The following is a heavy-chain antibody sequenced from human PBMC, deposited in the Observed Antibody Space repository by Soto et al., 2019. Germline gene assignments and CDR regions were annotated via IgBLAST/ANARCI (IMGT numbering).Heavy chain of an antibody. Sequence: SSVKVSSKASGGTFSRYAISGVRPAPGQELEWMGEIIPIFGNANYAQECQSRVTITADESTSTDYMELRSLRSEDTAVYYCARDPYSSGSLPRRAYSFDYWGQGTLVIVSS. J-gene: IGHJ4*02. V-gene: IGHV1-69*13. CDR1: GGTFSRYA. D-gene: IGHD6-19*01. CDR3: ARDPYSSGSLPRRAYSFDY. CDR2: IIPIFGNA.